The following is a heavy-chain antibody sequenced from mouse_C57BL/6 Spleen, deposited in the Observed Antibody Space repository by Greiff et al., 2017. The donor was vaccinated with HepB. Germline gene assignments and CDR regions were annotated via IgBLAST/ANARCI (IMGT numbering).Heavy chain of an antibody. J-gene: IGHJ4*01. CDR1: GFSLTSYG. CDR3: AKKGGLRYAMDY. CDR2: IWSGGST. D-gene: IGHD2-2*01. V-gene: IGHV2-4*01. Sequence: VQVVESGPGLVQPSQSLSITCTVSGFSLTSYGVHWVRQPPGKGLEWLGVIWSGGSTDYNAAFISRLSISKDNSTSQVFFKMNSLQADDTAIYYCAKKGGLRYAMDYWGQGTSVTVSA.